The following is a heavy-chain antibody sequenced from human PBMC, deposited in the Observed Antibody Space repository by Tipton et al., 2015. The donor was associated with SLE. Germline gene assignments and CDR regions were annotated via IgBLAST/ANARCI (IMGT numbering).Heavy chain of an antibody. CDR1: GVSISSSY. J-gene: IGHJ6*02. CDR2: LSYSGKA. D-gene: IGHD2-8*01. CDR3: ARDLGCTNGLCYLGDYHHGMDV. V-gene: IGHV4-59*01. Sequence: TLSLTCNVSGVSISSSYWSWIRQPAGKGLEWIGSLSYSGKAHYSPSLKSRVTISLGTSKNEFSLKLSSVTAADTAVYYCARDLGCTNGLCYLGDYHHGMDVWGQGTTVTVSS.